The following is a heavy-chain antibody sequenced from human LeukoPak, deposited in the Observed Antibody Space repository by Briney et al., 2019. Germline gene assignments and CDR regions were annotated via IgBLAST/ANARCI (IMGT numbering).Heavy chain of an antibody. CDR3: ARVMGSGYDFLGDAFDI. CDR2: IYYSGST. D-gene: IGHD5-12*01. V-gene: IGHV4-39*07. Sequence: PSETLSLTCTVSGGSISSSSYYWGWIRQPPGKGLEWIGSIYYSGSTYYNPSLKSRVTISVDKSKNQFSLKLSSVTAADTAVYYCARVMGSGYDFLGDAFDIWGQGTMVTVSS. CDR1: GGSISSSSYY. J-gene: IGHJ3*02.